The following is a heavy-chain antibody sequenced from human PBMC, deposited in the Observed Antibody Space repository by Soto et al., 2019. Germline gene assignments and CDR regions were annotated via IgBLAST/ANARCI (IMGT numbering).Heavy chain of an antibody. D-gene: IGHD3-10*01. Sequence: EVQLLESGGGLVQPGGSLRLSCVVSGFNLSTHASIWVRQGPGKGLEWVSGIDSGGRTFHADSVKGHSTISRDNSKNALYLQMNSLRAEDTAVYYCAKEGYVSGFLWGQGTLVTVSS. CDR3: AKEGYVSGFL. J-gene: IGHJ4*02. V-gene: IGHV3-23*01. CDR2: IDSGGRT. CDR1: GFNLSTHA.